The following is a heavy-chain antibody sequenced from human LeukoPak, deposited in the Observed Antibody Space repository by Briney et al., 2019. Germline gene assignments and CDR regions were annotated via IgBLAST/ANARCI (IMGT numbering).Heavy chain of an antibody. CDR1: GFTFDDYG. Sequence: GGSLRLPCAASGFTFDDYGMNWVRQAPGKGLEWVSGINWNGGSTGYADSVKGRFTISRDNAKNSLYLQMNSLRAEDTALYYCARVYELREEDYYYYYMDVWGKGTTVTVSS. CDR3: ARVYELREEDYYYYYMDV. V-gene: IGHV3-20*04. D-gene: IGHD5/OR15-5a*01. J-gene: IGHJ6*03. CDR2: INWNGGST.